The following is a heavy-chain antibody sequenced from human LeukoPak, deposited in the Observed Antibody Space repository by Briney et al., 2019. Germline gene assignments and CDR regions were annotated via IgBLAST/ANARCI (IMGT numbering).Heavy chain of an antibody. CDR1: GYTLTELS. J-gene: IGHJ4*01. Sequence: GASVKVSCKVSGYTLTELSIHWVRQAPGKGLEWMGGFDPEDGETIYAQKFQGRVTMTEDTSTDTAYMELSSLRSEDTAVYYCATYNWGSGLYFDYWGQEPWSPSPQ. D-gene: IGHD7-27*01. V-gene: IGHV1-24*01. CDR3: ATYNWGSGLYFDY. CDR2: FDPEDGET.